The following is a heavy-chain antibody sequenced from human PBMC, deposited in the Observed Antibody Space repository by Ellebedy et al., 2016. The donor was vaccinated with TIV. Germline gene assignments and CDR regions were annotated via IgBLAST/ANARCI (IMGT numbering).Heavy chain of an antibody. J-gene: IGHJ2*01. CDR3: AKAAGRRYGDYVSWYFDC. D-gene: IGHD4-17*01. V-gene: IGHV3-23*01. Sequence: GESLKISCAASGFTFSSYAMSWVRQAPGKGLEWVSAISGSGGSTYYADSVKGRFTISRDNSKNTLYLQMNSLRAEDTAVYYCAKAAGRRYGDYVSWYFDCWGRGTLVTVSS. CDR1: GFTFSSYA. CDR2: ISGSGGST.